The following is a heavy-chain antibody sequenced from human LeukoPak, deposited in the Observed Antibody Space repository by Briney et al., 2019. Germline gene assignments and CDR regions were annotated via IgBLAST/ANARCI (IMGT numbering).Heavy chain of an antibody. CDR1: GFTFSSYS. Sequence: PGGSLRLSCAASGFTFSSYSMNWVRQAPGKGLEWVSYISSSSSTIYYADSVKGRFTISRDNAKNSLYLQMNSLRAEDTAVYYCARRGTVTTFGVGWFDPWGQGTLVTVSS. CDR2: ISSSSSTI. D-gene: IGHD4-17*01. J-gene: IGHJ5*02. V-gene: IGHV3-48*04. CDR3: ARRGTVTTFGVGWFDP.